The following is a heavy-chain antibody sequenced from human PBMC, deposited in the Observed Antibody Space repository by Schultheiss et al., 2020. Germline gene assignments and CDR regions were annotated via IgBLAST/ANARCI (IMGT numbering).Heavy chain of an antibody. Sequence: ASVKVSCEASGYTFTGNYMHWVRQAPGQGLEWMGWINPNSGGTNYAQKFQGWVTMTRDTSISTAYMELSRLRSDDTAVYYCARVYSTSWYFYIDYWGQGNLVTVSS. V-gene: IGHV1-2*04. CDR3: ARVYSTSWYFYIDY. J-gene: IGHJ4*02. CDR2: INPNSGGT. D-gene: IGHD6-13*01. CDR1: GYTFTGNY.